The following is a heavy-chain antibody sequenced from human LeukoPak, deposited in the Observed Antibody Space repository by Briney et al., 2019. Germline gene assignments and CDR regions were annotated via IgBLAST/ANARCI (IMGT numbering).Heavy chain of an antibody. CDR1: GFIFSDYS. Sequence: GGSLRLSCAASGFIFSDYSMTWVRQAPGKGLEWVSSIRGGSDFIYHADSVKGRFTVSRDNAKNSLYLQMNSLRAEDTAVYYCAEDQAGIQIPAAVWEHWGQGILVTVSS. CDR3: AEDQAGIQIPAAVWEH. D-gene: IGHD2-2*01. CDR2: IRGGSDFI. J-gene: IGHJ1*01. V-gene: IGHV3-21*01.